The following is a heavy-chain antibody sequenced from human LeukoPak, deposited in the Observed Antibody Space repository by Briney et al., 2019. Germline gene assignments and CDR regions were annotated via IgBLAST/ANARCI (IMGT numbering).Heavy chain of an antibody. CDR2: INPNSGGT. J-gene: IGHJ4*02. CDR3: ARGELKQLARLKYFDY. V-gene: IGHV1-2*02. Sequence: GASVEVSCEASGYTFTGYYMHWVRQAPGQGLEWMGGINPNSGGTNYAQKFQGRVTMTRDTSISTAYMELSRLRSDDTAVYYCARGELKQLARLKYFDYWGQGTLVTVSS. D-gene: IGHD6-6*01. CDR1: GYTFTGYY.